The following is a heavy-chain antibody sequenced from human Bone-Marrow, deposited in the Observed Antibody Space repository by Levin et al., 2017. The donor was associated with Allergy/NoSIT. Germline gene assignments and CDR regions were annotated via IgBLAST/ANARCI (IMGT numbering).Heavy chain of an antibody. CDR3: ASFPATSYGFWSGSSKTENYDYYMDV. D-gene: IGHD3-3*01. Sequence: SETLSLTCTVSGGSISSTDSHWGWIRQPPGKGLEWIGNIYHSGTTYYSPSLKSRVAIFVDTSKNQFSLMVTSVTAADTAIYYCASFPATSYGFWSGSSKTENYDYYMDVWGKGTTVSVSS. CDR1: GGSISSTDSH. V-gene: IGHV4-39*01. J-gene: IGHJ6*03. CDR2: IYHSGTT.